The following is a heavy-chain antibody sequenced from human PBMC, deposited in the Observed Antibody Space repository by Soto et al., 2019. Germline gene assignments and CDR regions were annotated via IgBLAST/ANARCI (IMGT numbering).Heavy chain of an antibody. D-gene: IGHD4-17*01. J-gene: IGHJ2*01. CDR3: AKRTVGWYFDL. Sequence: EVQLLESGGGLVQPGGSLRLSCAASGFTFSSYPRNWVRQAPGKGLEWVSVISGSGGSTYYADAVKGRFTSSRDNSKDTLYLQMNSLRAEDTAVYYCAKRTVGWYFDLWGRGTLVTVSS. CDR2: ISGSGGST. CDR1: GFTFSSYP. V-gene: IGHV3-23*01.